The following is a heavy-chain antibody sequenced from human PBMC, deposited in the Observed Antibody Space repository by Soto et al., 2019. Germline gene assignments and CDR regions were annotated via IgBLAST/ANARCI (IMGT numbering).Heavy chain of an antibody. CDR1: GFPFSDLW. CDR3: TSLSVAVDYFAFDI. V-gene: IGHV3-74*01. CDR2: ISHDGSST. J-gene: IGHJ3*02. D-gene: IGHD6-19*01. Sequence: EVQLVESGGGLIQPGGSLRLSCTASGFPFSDLWMHWVRQAPGKGQEWVSRISHDGSSTSHADSVRGRFSISRDNAKNTVYLQMNSLRAEDTAVYYCTSLSVAVDYFAFDIWGQGTVVTVS.